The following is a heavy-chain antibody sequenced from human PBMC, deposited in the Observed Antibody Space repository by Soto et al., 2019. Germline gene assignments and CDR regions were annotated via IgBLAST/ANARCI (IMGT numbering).Heavy chain of an antibody. V-gene: IGHV4-34*01. Sequence: SENLSLTCAVYGGSFSGYYWSWIRQPPGKGLEWIGEINHSGSTNYNPSLKSRVTISVDTSQNQFSLRLSPVTAADTAVYYCARDRWVRGVTGDYFDYWGQGTLVTVSS. CDR2: INHSGST. CDR1: GGSFSGYY. D-gene: IGHD3-10*01. J-gene: IGHJ4*02. CDR3: ARDRWVRGVTGDYFDY.